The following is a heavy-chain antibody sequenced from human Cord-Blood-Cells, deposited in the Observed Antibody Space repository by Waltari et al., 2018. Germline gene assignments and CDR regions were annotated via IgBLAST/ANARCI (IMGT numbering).Heavy chain of an antibody. CDR2: IKKDGSEK. J-gene: IGHJ4*02. Sequence: EVQLVESGGGLVQPGGSLRLSCAASGFTFSSYWMSWVRQAPGRGGGWVANIKKDGSEKYLVGTVKGRFTISRDNAKNSLYLQMNSLRAEDTAVYYCARSSGGTLDYWGQGTLVTVSS. CDR3: ARSSGGTLDY. CDR1: GFTFSSYW. D-gene: IGHD2-15*01. V-gene: IGHV3-7*01.